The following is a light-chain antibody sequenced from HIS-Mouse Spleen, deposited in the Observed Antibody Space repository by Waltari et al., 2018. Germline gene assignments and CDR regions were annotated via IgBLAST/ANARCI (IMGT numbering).Light chain of an antibody. CDR3: SSYTSSSTLV. CDR1: SSDVGGYNY. V-gene: IGLV2-14*03. J-gene: IGLJ2*01. CDR2: DVS. Sequence: HSALTQPASVSGSPGQSITISCTGTSSDVGGYNYVSWYQQHPGKAPKLMIYDVSNRPSGVSNRFSGTKSGNTASLPISELQAEDEADYYCSSYTSSSTLVFGGGTKLTVL.